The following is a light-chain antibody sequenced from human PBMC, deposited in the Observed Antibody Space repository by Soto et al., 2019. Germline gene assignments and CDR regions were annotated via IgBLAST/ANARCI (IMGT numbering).Light chain of an antibody. Sequence: DIVMTQPPLSLPVTPGEPASISCRSCQSLLHSNGYNYLDWYLQKTGQSPQLLIYLGSNRASGVPDRFSGSGSGTDFKLKISRVEAEDFGVYYCMQALQTPRAFGQGTRLEIK. V-gene: IGKV2-28*01. J-gene: IGKJ5*01. CDR2: LGS. CDR3: MQALQTPRA. CDR1: QSLLHSNGYNY.